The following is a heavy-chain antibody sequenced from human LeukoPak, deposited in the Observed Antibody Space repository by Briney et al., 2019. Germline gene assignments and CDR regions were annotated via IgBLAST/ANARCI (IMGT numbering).Heavy chain of an antibody. CDR2: IYPGDSDT. V-gene: IGHV5-51*01. CDR1: GYSFTSYW. Sequence: GESLKISCRGSGYSFTSYWIAWVRQMPGKGLEWMGVIYPGDSDTRYSPSFQGQVTISADKSISTAYLQWSSLKASDTAMYYCAREGPMSTVNYWGQGTLVTVSS. D-gene: IGHD4-17*01. J-gene: IGHJ4*02. CDR3: AREGPMSTVNY.